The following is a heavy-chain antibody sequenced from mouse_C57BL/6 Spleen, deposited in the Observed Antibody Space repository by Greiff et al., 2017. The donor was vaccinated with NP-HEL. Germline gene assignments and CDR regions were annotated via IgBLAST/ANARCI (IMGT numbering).Heavy chain of an antibody. CDR1: GYTFTSYW. D-gene: IGHD1-1*01. Sequence: QVQLQQPGAELVMPGASVKLSCKASGYTFTSYWMHWVKQRPGQGLEWIGEIDPSDSYTNYNQKFKGKATLTVDKSSSTAYMQHSSLKSADSAVYYCARSTTVVAPSWYFDVWGTGTTVTVTS. V-gene: IGHV1-69*01. CDR2: IDPSDSYT. CDR3: ARSTTVVAPSWYFDV. J-gene: IGHJ1*03.